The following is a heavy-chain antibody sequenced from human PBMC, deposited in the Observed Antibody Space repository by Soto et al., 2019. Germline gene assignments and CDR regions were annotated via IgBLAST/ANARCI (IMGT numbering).Heavy chain of an antibody. D-gene: IGHD2-2*01. CDR3: GRDLTSNANCIDP. CDR1: GDYIHVGGYY. J-gene: IGHJ5*02. CDR2: IYYTGKT. Sequence: PSATLSLTCSVSGDYIHVGGYYWTWIRQRPGKGLEWMGYIYYTGKTYYNPSLESRLTMSVDRSKNQFSLRLTSVTAADTAVYFCGRDLTSNANCIDPWGQGTLVTV. V-gene: IGHV4-30-4*01.